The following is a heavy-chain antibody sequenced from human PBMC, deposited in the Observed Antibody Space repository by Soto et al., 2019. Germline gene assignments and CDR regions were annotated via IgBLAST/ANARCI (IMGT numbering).Heavy chain of an antibody. V-gene: IGHV1-3*01. Sequence: ASVKVSCKASGYTFASYSMRWLRQAPGQRLEWMGWINAGSGNTKYSQKFQGRVTITRDTSASTAYMELSSLRSEDTAVYFCARDRDYGDDAEPPRGDGFEPWGQGTLVTVSS. D-gene: IGHD4-17*01. CDR1: GYTFASYS. CDR3: ARDRDYGDDAEPPRGDGFEP. J-gene: IGHJ5*02. CDR2: INAGSGNT.